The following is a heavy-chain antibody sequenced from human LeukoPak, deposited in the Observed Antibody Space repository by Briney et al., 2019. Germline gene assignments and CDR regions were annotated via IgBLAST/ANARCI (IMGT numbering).Heavy chain of an antibody. CDR1: GYSFTSYW. J-gene: IGHJ5*02. D-gene: IGHD4-17*01. Sequence: GESLKISCKGSGYSFTSYWIGWVRQMPGKGLEWMGIIYPGDSDTRYSPSFQGQVTISADKSISTAYMELSRLRSDDTAVYYCARDELNYGEGGWFDPWGQGTLVTVSS. CDR3: ARDELNYGEGGWFDP. V-gene: IGHV5-51*01. CDR2: IYPGDSDT.